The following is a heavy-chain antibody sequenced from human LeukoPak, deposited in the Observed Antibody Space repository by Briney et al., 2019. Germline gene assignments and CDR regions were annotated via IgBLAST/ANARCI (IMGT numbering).Heavy chain of an antibody. CDR2: IKQDGSEK. Sequence: QPGGSLRLSCAASGFTFSNYGMNWVRQAPGKGLEWVANIKQDGSEKYYVDSVKGRFTISRDNAKNSVYLQMNSLRAEDTAVYYCARDSGWGNDYWGQGTLVTVSS. J-gene: IGHJ4*02. CDR1: GFTFSNYG. D-gene: IGHD6-19*01. CDR3: ARDSGWGNDY. V-gene: IGHV3-7*01.